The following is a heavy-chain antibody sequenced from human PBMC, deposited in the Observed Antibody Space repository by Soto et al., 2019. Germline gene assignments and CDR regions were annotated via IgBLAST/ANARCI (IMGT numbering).Heavy chain of an antibody. D-gene: IGHD1-20*01. J-gene: IGHJ4*02. CDR3: ARFIPGTGNDF. CDR1: GGSISSGGYY. CDR2: IYYSGST. V-gene: IGHV4-31*03. Sequence: SETLSLTCTVSGGSISSGGYYWSWIRQHPGKGLEWIGYIYYSGSTYYNPSLKSRVTISVDTSKNQFSLKLSSVTAADTAVYYCARFIPGTGNDFRGQGILVTVSS.